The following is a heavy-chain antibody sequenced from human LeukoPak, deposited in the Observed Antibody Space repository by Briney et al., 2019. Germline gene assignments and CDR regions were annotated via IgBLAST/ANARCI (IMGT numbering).Heavy chain of an antibody. J-gene: IGHJ4*02. CDR1: GFTFSSYA. CDR2: ISYDGSNK. Sequence: GGSLRLSCAASGFTFSSYAMHWVRQAPGKGLEWVAVISYDGSNKYYADSVKGRFTISRDNSKNTLYLQMNSLRAEDTAVYCCARDGTRYSSGWSPDFDYWGQGTLVTVSS. CDR3: ARDGTRYSSGWSPDFDY. V-gene: IGHV3-30*04. D-gene: IGHD6-19*01.